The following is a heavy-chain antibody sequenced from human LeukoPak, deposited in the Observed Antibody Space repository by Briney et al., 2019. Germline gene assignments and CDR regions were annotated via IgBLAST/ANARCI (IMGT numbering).Heavy chain of an antibody. CDR3: ARGTRRHYGGSGYYYGDFDS. V-gene: IGHV4-59*01. Sequence: SESLCLTCTVSDDSIKSYFWTWIRESPGKGMEWIGYVFYSGSTSSNPSLRSRLTKSVDTSKSQFSLNLNSVTTADTAMDYCARGTRRHYGGSGYYYGDFDSWGQGILVTVSS. CDR1: DDSIKSYF. CDR2: VFYSGST. D-gene: IGHD3-22*01. J-gene: IGHJ4*02.